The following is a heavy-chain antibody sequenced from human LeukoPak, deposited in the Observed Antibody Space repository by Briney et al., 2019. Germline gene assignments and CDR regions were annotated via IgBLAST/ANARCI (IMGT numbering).Heavy chain of an antibody. CDR1: DFPFSSYA. CDR2: IRGSGAST. Sequence: GGSLRLSCVASDFPFSSYAMSWVRQAPGKGLEWLAVIRGSGASTNYADSVKGRFTISRDNSKNTLYLQMNSLRAEDTAVYYCAKDGARTGVRYFDYWGQGTLVTVSS. D-gene: IGHD7-27*01. CDR3: AKDGARTGVRYFDY. J-gene: IGHJ4*02. V-gene: IGHV3-23*01.